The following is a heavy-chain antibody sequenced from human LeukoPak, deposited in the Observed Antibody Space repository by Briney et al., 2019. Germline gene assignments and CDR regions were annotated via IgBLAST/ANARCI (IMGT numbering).Heavy chain of an antibody. CDR2: IYYSGST. Sequence: PSETLSLTCAVSGASISSSYWSWIRQPPGKGLEWIGYIYYSGSTNYNPSLKSRVTISVDTSKNQFSLKLSSVTAADTAVYYCARASYSSGPPGYWGQGTLVTVSS. CDR3: ARASYSSGPPGY. V-gene: IGHV4-59*01. CDR1: GASISSSY. D-gene: IGHD6-19*01. J-gene: IGHJ4*02.